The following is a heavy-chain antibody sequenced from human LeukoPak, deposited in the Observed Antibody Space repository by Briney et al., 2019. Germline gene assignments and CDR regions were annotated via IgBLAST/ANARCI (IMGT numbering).Heavy chain of an antibody. J-gene: IGHJ6*03. CDR3: ARDRLDNSPYYYYYMDV. CDR2: IYYSRST. Sequence: PSETLSLTCTVSGGSIRSYYWSWLRQPPGKGLEWIGYIYYSRSTNYNPSLKTRVTISVYTSNNQFSLKLSSFTAADTAVYYCARDRLDNSPYYYYYMDVWGKGTTVTVSS. D-gene: IGHD4-23*01. CDR1: GGSIRSYY. V-gene: IGHV4-59*01.